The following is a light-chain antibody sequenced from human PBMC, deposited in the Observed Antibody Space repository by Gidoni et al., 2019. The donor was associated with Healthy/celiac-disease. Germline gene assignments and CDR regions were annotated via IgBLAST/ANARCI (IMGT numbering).Light chain of an antibody. CDR3: SSYTSSSTVV. CDR1: SSDAGGYNY. CDR2: NVS. Sequence: QAALTQPASEPGSPGPPITISCTGTSSDAGGYNYVSWYQQHPGKAPKLMIYNVSNRPSGVSNRFSGSKSGNTASLTISGLQAEDEADYYCSSYTSSSTVVFGGGTKLTVL. J-gene: IGLJ2*01. V-gene: IGLV2-14*03.